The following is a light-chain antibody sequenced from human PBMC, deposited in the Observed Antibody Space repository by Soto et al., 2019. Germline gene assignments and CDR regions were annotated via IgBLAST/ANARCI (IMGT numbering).Light chain of an antibody. Sequence: EIVLTQSPATLSLSPGERATLSCRASQSVRTSLAWYQQKPGQAPRLLIYGASNRATGIPARFSGSGSGTDFTLTISSLEPEDSAVYYCQQRSNWPRTFGQGTKVDIK. V-gene: IGKV3-11*01. CDR3: QQRSNWPRT. J-gene: IGKJ1*01. CDR2: GAS. CDR1: QSVRTS.